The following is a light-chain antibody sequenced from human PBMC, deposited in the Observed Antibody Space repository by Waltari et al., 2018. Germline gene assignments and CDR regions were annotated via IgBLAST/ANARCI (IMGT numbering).Light chain of an antibody. CDR2: DVS. CDR1: SSDVGGYNY. Sequence: QSALTQPASGSGSPGQSTTIPCTGTSSDVGGYNYVSWYQQHPGKAPKLMIYDVSNRPSGVSNRFSGSKSGNTASLTISGLQAEDEADYYCSSHTSSTLVVFGGGTKLTVL. CDR3: SSHTSSTLVV. V-gene: IGLV2-14*03. J-gene: IGLJ2*01.